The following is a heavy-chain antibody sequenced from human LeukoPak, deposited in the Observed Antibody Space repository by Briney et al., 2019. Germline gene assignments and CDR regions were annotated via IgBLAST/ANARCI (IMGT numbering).Heavy chain of an antibody. CDR3: ASVTTVTTKGHGAFDI. D-gene: IGHD4-17*01. Sequence: ASVTVSFKGSGGTFIIYAISWVRQAPGQGREWMGGIIPMFGTANYAQNFQDRGTITADESTSTAYMDLRSLRSEDTAVYYCASVTTVTTKGHGAFDIWGQGTMVTVSS. J-gene: IGHJ3*02. V-gene: IGHV1-69*13. CDR1: GGTFIIYA. CDR2: IIPMFGTA.